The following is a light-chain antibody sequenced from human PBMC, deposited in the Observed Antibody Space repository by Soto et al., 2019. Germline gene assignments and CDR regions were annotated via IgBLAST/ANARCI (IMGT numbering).Light chain of an antibody. Sequence: EIVLTQSPGTLSLSPGERATLSCRASQSVNSLYLAWYQQKPGQAPRLLIYGASSRATGIPDRFSGSGSGTDFTLTISRLEPEDFAVYYCQWYICSQTVGGGTKVEIK. CDR1: QSVNSLY. J-gene: IGKJ4*01. CDR3: QWYICSQT. CDR2: GAS. V-gene: IGKV3-20*01.